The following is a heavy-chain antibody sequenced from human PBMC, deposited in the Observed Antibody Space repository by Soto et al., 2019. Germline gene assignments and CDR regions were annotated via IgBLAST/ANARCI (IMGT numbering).Heavy chain of an antibody. J-gene: IGHJ4*02. D-gene: IGHD2-8*01. CDR3: AKEIFAAAYAATSAFDL. CDR2: VDGSGADT. Sequence: GSLRLSCAASGFTFSSYDMHWVRQAPGTEPEWVAFVDGSGADTSYADSVKGRFTISRDNSENSLFLHMNSLRAEDTGRYFCAKEIFAAAYAATSAFDLWGQGTLVTVSS. V-gene: IGHV3-23*01. CDR1: GFTFSSYD.